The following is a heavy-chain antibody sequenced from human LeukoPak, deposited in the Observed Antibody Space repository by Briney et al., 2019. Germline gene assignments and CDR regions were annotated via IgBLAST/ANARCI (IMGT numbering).Heavy chain of an antibody. D-gene: IGHD2-8*01. J-gene: IGHJ4*02. CDR3: AKDISVDGDYFDY. V-gene: IGHV3-23*01. Sequence: PGGSLRLSCAASGFTFSSYAMSWVRQAPGKGLEWVSAISGSGGSTYYADSVKGRFTISRDNSKNTLYLQMNSQRAEDTAVYYCAKDISVDGDYFDYWGQGTLVTVSS. CDR2: ISGSGGST. CDR1: GFTFSSYA.